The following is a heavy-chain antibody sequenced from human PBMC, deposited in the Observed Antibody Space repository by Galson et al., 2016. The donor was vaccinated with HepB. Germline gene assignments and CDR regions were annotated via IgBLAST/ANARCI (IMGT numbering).Heavy chain of an antibody. CDR3: AKDGAYSYGGMNYYYGMDV. CDR2: INGGNGDT. CDR1: GYTFTSYA. Sequence: SVKVSCKASGYTFTSYAIHWVRQAPGQRLEWMGWINGGNGDTKYSQKFQGRVTITRDSSATTAYMDLSNLRSEDAAVYYCAKDGAYSYGGMNYYYGMDVWGQGTTVTVSS. D-gene: IGHD4-23*01. V-gene: IGHV1-3*01. J-gene: IGHJ6*02.